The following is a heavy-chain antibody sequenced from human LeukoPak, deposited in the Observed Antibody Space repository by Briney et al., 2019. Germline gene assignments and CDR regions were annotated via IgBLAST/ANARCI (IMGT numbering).Heavy chain of an antibody. CDR3: ARHVTAADDAFDI. CDR2: IHHSGGT. D-gene: IGHD2-21*02. V-gene: IGHV4-59*08. J-gene: IGHJ3*02. Sequence: SETLSLTCTVSGGSISRHYWSWIRQSPGKGLEWIGYIHHSGGTNYNSSLKSRVTISVDTSKNQFSLKLSSVTAADTAIYYCARHVTAADDAFDIWGLGTKVTVSS. CDR1: GGSISRHY.